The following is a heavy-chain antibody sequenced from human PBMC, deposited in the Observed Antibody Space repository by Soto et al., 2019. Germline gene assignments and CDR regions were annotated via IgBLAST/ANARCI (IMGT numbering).Heavy chain of an antibody. CDR1: GGSISSSSYY. V-gene: IGHV4-39*01. D-gene: IGHD2-2*01. CDR3: ASWGMKRVKYCSSTSCKFDY. Sequence: QLQLQESGPGLVKPSETLSLTCTVFGGSISSSSYYWGWIRQPPGKGLEWIGSIYYSGSTYYNPSLKSRVTISVDTSKNQFSLKLSSVTAADTAVYYCASWGMKRVKYCSSTSCKFDYWGQGTLVTVSS. CDR2: IYYSGST. J-gene: IGHJ4*02.